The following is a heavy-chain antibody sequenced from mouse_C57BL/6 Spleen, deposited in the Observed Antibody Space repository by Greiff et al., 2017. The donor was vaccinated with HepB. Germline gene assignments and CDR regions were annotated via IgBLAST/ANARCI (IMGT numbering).Heavy chain of an antibody. V-gene: IGHV1-15*01. J-gene: IGHJ2*01. CDR2: IDPETGGT. Sequence: VHLVESGAELVRPGASVTLSCKASGYTFTDYEMHWVKQTPVHGLEWIGAIDPETGGTAYNQKFKGKAILTADKSSSTAYMELRSLTSEDSAVYYCTRRVTTVGDYWGQGTTLTVSS. CDR1: GYTFTDYE. D-gene: IGHD1-1*01. CDR3: TRRVTTVGDY.